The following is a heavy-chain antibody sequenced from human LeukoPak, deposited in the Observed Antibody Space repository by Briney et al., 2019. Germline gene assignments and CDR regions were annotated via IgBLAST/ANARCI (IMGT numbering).Heavy chain of an antibody. J-gene: IGHJ5*02. V-gene: IGHV4-4*07. CDR1: GGSINKFY. D-gene: IGHD2-2*01. CDR3: ARESISTAANWFDT. CDR2: IYASGST. Sequence: PSETLSLTCSCTGGSINKFYWNWLRQPAGKGREGIGRIYASGSTNYKSSLQSLVSMSIDTSKKEFSLKLTSVTAADTAIYFCARESISTAANWFDTWGQGTLVTVAP.